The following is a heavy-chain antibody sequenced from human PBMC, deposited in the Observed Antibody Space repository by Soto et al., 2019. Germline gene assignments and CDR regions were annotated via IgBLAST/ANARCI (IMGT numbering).Heavy chain of an antibody. CDR1: GRSISSYY. Sequence: PPETLSLTCIVTGRSISSYYWSWIQQPPGKGLEWIGYIYYSGSTNYNPSRKSRVTISVATSKNQFSLKLSSVTAADTAVYYCARDSYGSGTNNWFDPWGQGTLVTVS. CDR2: IYYSGST. CDR3: ARDSYGSGTNNWFDP. D-gene: IGHD3-10*01. V-gene: IGHV4-59*01. J-gene: IGHJ5*02.